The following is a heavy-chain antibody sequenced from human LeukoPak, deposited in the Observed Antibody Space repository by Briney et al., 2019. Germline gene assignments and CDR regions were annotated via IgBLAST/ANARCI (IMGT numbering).Heavy chain of an antibody. D-gene: IGHD6-6*01. J-gene: IGHJ6*03. CDR2: ISAYNGNT. CDR1: GYTFTSYG. V-gene: IGHV1-18*01. Sequence: EASVKVSCKASGYTFTSYGISWVRQAPGQGLEWMGWISAYNGNTNYAQKLQGRVTMTTDTSTSTAYMELRSLRSDDTAVYYCASSYSSSSLFYYYMDVWGKGTTVTVSS. CDR3: ASSYSSSSLFYYYMDV.